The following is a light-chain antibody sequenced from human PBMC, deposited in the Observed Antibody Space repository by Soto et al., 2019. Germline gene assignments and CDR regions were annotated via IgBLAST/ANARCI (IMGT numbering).Light chain of an antibody. Sequence: EIVLTQSPATLSVSPGEKVTLSCRASQSVGNNLAWHQQKPGQAPRLLIHGASTRAAGTQASFSGSGSGTELTLTIRSLQSEDFAIYYCQQYYNWPITFGQGTRLQI. V-gene: IGKV3-15*01. CDR3: QQYYNWPIT. CDR2: GAS. CDR1: QSVGNN. J-gene: IGKJ5*01.